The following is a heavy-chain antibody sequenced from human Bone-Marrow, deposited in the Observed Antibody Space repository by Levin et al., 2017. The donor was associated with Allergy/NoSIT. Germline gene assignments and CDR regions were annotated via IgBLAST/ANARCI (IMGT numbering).Heavy chain of an antibody. CDR2: IKSKTDGGTT. D-gene: IGHD4-17*01. V-gene: IGHV3-15*01. J-gene: IGHJ4*02. CDR3: TTQVTTVTTRNLAVLSYHDY. Sequence: GGSLRLSCAASGFTFSNAWMSWVRQAPGKGLEWVGRIKSKTDGGTTDYAAPVKGRFTISRDDSKNTLYLQMNSLKTEDTAVYYCTTQVTTVTTRNLAVLSYHDYWGQGTLVTVSS. CDR1: GFTFSNAW.